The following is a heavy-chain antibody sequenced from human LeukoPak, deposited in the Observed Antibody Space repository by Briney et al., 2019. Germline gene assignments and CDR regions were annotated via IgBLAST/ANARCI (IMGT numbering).Heavy chain of an antibody. CDR3: ARENGSWEFSYFDY. D-gene: IGHD6-13*01. V-gene: IGHV3-9*01. CDR1: GFTFDDYA. Sequence: PGGSLRLSCAASGFTFDDYAMHWVRQAPGKGLEWVSGISWNSGSIGYADSVKGRFTISRDNAKNSLYLQMNSLRAEDTAVYYCARENGSWEFSYFDYWGQGTLVTVSS. J-gene: IGHJ4*02. CDR2: ISWNSGSI.